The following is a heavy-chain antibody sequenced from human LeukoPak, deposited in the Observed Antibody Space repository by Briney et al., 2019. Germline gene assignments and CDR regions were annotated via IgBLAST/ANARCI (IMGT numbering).Heavy chain of an antibody. CDR3: TRAPYDSSGYHYYFDY. J-gene: IGHJ4*02. D-gene: IGHD3-22*01. Sequence: GGSLRLSCAASGFTFSGSAMHWVGQASGKGLEWVGRIRSKANSYATAYAASVKGRFTISRDDSKNTAYLQMNSLKTEDTAVYYCTRAPYDSSGYHYYFDYWGQGTLFTVSS. CDR2: IRSKANSYAT. V-gene: IGHV3-73*01. CDR1: GFTFSGSA.